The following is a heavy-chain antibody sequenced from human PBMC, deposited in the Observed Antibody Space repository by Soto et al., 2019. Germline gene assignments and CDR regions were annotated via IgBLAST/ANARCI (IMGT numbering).Heavy chain of an antibody. CDR3: ARVRFDYGDYYYYCMDV. CDR2: ISAYNGNT. D-gene: IGHD4-17*01. CDR1: GYTFTSYG. V-gene: IGHV1-18*01. Sequence: QVQLVQSGAEVKKPGASVKVSCKASGYTFTSYGISWVRQAPGQGLEWMGWISAYNGNTNYAQKLQGRVTMTTDTSTSTAYMELRSLRSDDTAVYYCARVRFDYGDYYYYCMDVWGKGTTVTVSS. J-gene: IGHJ6*03.